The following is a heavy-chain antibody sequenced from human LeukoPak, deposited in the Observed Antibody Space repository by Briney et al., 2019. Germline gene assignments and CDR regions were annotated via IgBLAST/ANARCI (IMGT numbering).Heavy chain of an antibody. CDR1: GFTFSDYY. D-gene: IGHD1-26*01. Sequence: PGGSLRLSCAASGFTFSDYYMSWIRQAPGKGLEWVSYISSSGSTIYYADSVKGRFTISRDNAKNSLYLQMNSLRAEDTAVYYCARHLYSGTSSFDHWGQGTLVTVSS. CDR3: ARHLYSGTSSFDH. V-gene: IGHV3-11*01. CDR2: ISSSGSTI. J-gene: IGHJ4*02.